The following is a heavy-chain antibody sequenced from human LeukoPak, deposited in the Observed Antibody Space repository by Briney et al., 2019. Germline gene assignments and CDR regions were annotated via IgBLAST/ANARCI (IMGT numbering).Heavy chain of an antibody. J-gene: IGHJ5*02. CDR1: GYTFTSYD. CDR3: ARGGERELLNNWFDP. D-gene: IGHD3-10*01. Sequence: APVKVSCKASGYTFTSYDINWVRQATGQGLEWMGWMNPNSGNTGYAQKFQGRVTMTRNTSISTAYMELSSLRSEDTAVYYCARGGERELLNNWFDPWGQGTLVTVSS. V-gene: IGHV1-8*01. CDR2: MNPNSGNT.